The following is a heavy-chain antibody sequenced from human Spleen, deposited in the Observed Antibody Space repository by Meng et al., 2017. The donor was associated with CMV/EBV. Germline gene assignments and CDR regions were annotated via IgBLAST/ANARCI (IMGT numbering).Heavy chain of an antibody. V-gene: IGHV1-58*01. CDR2: IVVGSGNT. CDR3: AASVTSETYYDFWSGENWFDP. CDR1: GFTFTSSA. D-gene: IGHD3-3*01. J-gene: IGHJ5*02. Sequence: SVKVYCKASGFTFTSSAVQWVRQARGQRLEWIGWIVVGSGNTNYAQKFQERVTITRDMSTSTAYMELSSLRSEDTAVYYCAASVTSETYYDFWSGENWFDPWGQGTLVTVSS.